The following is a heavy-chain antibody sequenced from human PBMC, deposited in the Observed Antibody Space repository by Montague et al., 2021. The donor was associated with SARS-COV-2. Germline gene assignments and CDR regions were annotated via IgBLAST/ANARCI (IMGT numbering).Heavy chain of an antibody. CDR2: FYTSGTT. V-gene: IGHV4-39*01. Sequence: SETLSLTCTVSGGSISTINYYWGWIRQPPGKGLEWIGSFYTSGTTYYNPSLNGRVTISVDTSKNQFSLKLSSVTAADTAVYYCARVRYYGSGTSLGMDVWGQGTTVTVSS. J-gene: IGHJ6*02. CDR1: GGSISTINYY. D-gene: IGHD3-10*01. CDR3: ARVRYYGSGTSLGMDV.